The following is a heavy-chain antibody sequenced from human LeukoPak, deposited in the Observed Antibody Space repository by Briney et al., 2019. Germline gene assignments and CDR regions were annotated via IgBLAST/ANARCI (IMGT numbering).Heavy chain of an antibody. D-gene: IGHD3-22*01. CDR1: GYIFTKNA. CDR3: ARNIYDSSGRNWFDP. J-gene: IGHJ5*02. V-gene: IGHV1-69*13. Sequence: ASVKVSCKASGYIFTKNAISWVRQAPGQGLEWMGGIIPIFGTANYAQKFQGRVTITADESTSTAYMELSSLRAEDTAVYYCARNIYDSSGRNWFDPWGQGTLVTVSS. CDR2: IIPIFGTA.